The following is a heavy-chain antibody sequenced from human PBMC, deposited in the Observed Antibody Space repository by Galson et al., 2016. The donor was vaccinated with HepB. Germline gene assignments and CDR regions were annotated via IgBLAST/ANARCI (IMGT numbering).Heavy chain of an antibody. J-gene: IGHJ4*02. V-gene: IGHV3-33*01. CDR3: ARADSRSYASKWSLDY. CDR2: IWYGVIKR. Sequence: SLRLSCAASGFTFSAYGMHWVRQAPGKRLEWVATIWYGVIKRYHADSVKGRFTISRDNSKNTLSLQMNSLRAEDTAVYYCARADSRSYASKWSLDYWAQGTLVTVSS. D-gene: IGHD3-16*01. CDR1: GFTFSAYG.